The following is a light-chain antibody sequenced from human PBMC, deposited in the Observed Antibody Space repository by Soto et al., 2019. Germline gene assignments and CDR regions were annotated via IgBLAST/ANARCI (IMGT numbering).Light chain of an antibody. J-gene: IGKJ1*01. V-gene: IGKV3D-20*01. CDR3: QQYGSSPS. Sequence: ILLTQSPATLSLSAGERATIYWEASQRVSGGFLAWYQQKPGLAPRLILYDTPFRATGIPDRLSGSGSGTGFTLTISRLDPEDFAVYYCQQYGSSPSFGQGTKVDIK. CDR1: QRVSGGF. CDR2: DTP.